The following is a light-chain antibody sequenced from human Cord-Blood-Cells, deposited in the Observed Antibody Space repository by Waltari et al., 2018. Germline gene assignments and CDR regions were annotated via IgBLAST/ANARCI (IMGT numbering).Light chain of an antibody. V-gene: IGKV3-20*01. CDR3: QQYGSLPET. CDR2: GAS. Sequence: IVLTQSPGTLSLSPGERATLSCRASQSVSSSYLAWYQQKPGQAPRLLIYGASSRATGIPDRFSGSGSGTDSTLTISRLEPEDFAVYYCQQYGSLPETFGQGTKVEIK. CDR1: QSVSSSY. J-gene: IGKJ1*01.